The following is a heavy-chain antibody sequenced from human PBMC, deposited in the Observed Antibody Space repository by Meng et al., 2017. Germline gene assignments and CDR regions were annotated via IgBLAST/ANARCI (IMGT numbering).Heavy chain of an antibody. V-gene: IGHV5-51*01. CDR3: ARRVGYSYGYRFDY. D-gene: IGHD5-18*01. CDR1: GYSFTSYW. J-gene: IGHJ4*02. Sequence: GGSLRLSCKGSGYSFTSYWIGWVRQMPGKGLEWMGIIYPGDSDTRYSPSFQGQVTISADKSISTAYLQWSSLKASDTAMCYCARRVGYSYGYRFDYWGQGTLVTVSS. CDR2: IYPGDSDT.